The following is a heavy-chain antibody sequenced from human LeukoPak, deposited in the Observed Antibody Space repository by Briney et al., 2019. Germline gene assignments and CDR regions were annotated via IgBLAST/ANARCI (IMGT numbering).Heavy chain of an antibody. V-gene: IGHV3-23*01. CDR1: GFTFTSYA. CDR3: AKGPTRDYDYWYYSDY. CDR2: VWRSGTTT. Sequence: GGSLRLSCAASGFTFTSYAMNWVRQAPGKGLEWVSAVWRSGTTTYYADSVKGRFTISRDNSKNTLYLQMNSLRAKDTAVYYCAKGPTRDYDYWYYSDYWGQGTLVTVSS. J-gene: IGHJ4*02. D-gene: IGHD5-12*01.